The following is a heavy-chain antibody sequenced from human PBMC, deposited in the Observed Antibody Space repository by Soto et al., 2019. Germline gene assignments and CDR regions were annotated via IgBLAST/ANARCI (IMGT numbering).Heavy chain of an antibody. J-gene: IGHJ4*02. D-gene: IGHD2-8*02. Sequence: QVQLQQWGAGLLKPSETLSLTCAVYGGSFSGYYWTWIRQPPGTGLEWIGEINHGGSTHYNPSLKSRVTISVDTSKTQFSLKLPSVTAADTAVYYWARDKITGLFDYWGQGTLVTVSS. CDR3: ARDKITGLFDY. V-gene: IGHV4-34*01. CDR1: GGSFSGYY. CDR2: INHGGST.